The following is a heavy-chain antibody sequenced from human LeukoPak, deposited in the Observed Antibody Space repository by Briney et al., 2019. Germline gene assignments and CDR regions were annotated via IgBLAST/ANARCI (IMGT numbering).Heavy chain of an antibody. J-gene: IGHJ4*02. Sequence: ASVKVSCKASGYTFTGYYMHWVRQAPGKGLEWMGGFDPEDGETIYAQKFQGRVTMTEDTSTDTAYMELSSLRSEDTAVYYCATANYYDSSGYYHLFDYWGQGTLVTVSS. V-gene: IGHV1-24*01. CDR1: GYTFTGYY. CDR3: ATANYYDSSGYYHLFDY. D-gene: IGHD3-22*01. CDR2: FDPEDGET.